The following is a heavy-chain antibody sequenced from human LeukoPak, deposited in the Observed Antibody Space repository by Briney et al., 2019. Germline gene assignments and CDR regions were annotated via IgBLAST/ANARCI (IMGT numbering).Heavy chain of an antibody. CDR3: ARLSIGYSSSFDY. J-gene: IGHJ4*02. CDR2: IYYSGST. V-gene: IGHV4-59*12. CDR1: GGSISSYY. D-gene: IGHD6-13*01. Sequence: PSETLSLTCTVSGGSISSYYWSWIRQSPGKGLEWVGYIYYSGSTKYNPSLKSRVTISVDTSKNQFSLKLSSVTAADTVVYYCARLSIGYSSSFDYWGQGTLVTVSS.